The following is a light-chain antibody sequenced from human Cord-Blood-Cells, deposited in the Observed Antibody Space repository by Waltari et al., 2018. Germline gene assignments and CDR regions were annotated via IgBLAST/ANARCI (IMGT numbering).Light chain of an antibody. CDR3: QQYNSYSPGYT. CDR1: QSISSW. J-gene: IGKJ2*01. Sequence: DIQMTRSPSTLSASVGDRVTIPCRASQSISSWLAWYQQKPGKAPTLLIYKASSLESGVPSRFSGSGSGKEFTLTISSLQPDDFATYYCQQYNSYSPGYTFGQGTKLEIK. CDR2: KAS. V-gene: IGKV1-5*03.